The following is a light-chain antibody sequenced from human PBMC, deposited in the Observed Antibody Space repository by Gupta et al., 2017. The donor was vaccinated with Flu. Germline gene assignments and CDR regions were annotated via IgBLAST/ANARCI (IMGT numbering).Light chain of an antibody. V-gene: IGKV1-5*03. CDR2: RAS. Sequence: GDRVTITCRASQSISTWLAWYQQKPGKVPKLLIYRASSVDVGVPLRFSASGSGTEFTLTISSLQSDDFATYYCQQYKIYPLTFGGGTRVE. CDR1: QSISTW. J-gene: IGKJ4*01. CDR3: QQYKIYPLT.